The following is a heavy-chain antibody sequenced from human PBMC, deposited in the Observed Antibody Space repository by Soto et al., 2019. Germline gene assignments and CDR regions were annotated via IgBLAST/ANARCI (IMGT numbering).Heavy chain of an antibody. Sequence: EVQLLESGGDLVQPGGSLRLSCAASGFTFSNYAMSWVRQAPGKGLEWVSLIRGSGGPTNYADSVKGRFTVSRDNSKNMLFLQMNSLRAEDTAVYYCVKEFRGGYDWTHDWGQGTLVTVSS. CDR3: VKEFRGGYDWTHD. CDR1: GFTFSNYA. J-gene: IGHJ4*02. CDR2: IRGSGGPT. V-gene: IGHV3-23*01. D-gene: IGHD5-12*01.